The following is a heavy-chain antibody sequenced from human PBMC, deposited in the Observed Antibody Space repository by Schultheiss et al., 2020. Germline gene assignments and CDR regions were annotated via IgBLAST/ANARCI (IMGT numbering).Heavy chain of an antibody. D-gene: IGHD3-10*01. J-gene: IGHJ6*02. CDR1: GGSFSGYY. Sequence: SQTLSLTCAVYGGSFSGYYWSWIRQPPGKGLEWIGEINHSGSTNYNPSLKSRVTISVDTSKNQFSLKLSSVTAADTAVYYCARALKFGELLPYYYGMDVWGQGTTVSVYS. CDR3: ARALKFGELLPYYYGMDV. CDR2: INHSGST. V-gene: IGHV4-34*01.